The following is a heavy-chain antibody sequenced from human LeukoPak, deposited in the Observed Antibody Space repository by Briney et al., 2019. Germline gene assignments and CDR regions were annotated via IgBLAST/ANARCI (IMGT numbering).Heavy chain of an antibody. Sequence: SVNVSFKASGGTFSSYAISWVRQAPGQGLEWMGGIIPIFGTANYAQKFQGRVTITADESTSTAYMELSSLRSEDTAVYYCARDRDGALPLWGQGTLVTVSS. D-gene: IGHD3-10*01. CDR1: GGTFSSYA. CDR2: IIPIFGTA. V-gene: IGHV1-69*01. J-gene: IGHJ4*02. CDR3: ARDRDGALPL.